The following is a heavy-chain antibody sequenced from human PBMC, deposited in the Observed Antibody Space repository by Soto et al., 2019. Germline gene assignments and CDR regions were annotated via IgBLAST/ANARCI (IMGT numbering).Heavy chain of an antibody. D-gene: IGHD6-6*01. CDR1: EFTFSDYS. J-gene: IGHJ4*02. CDR3: ARLEDYFFDF. V-gene: IGHV3-11*01. CDR2: ISSSGTTI. Sequence: QVQLVESGGDLVKPGGSLRLSCAASEFTFSDYSMSWIRQAPGRGLEWISYISSSGTTIKYADSVKGRFTISRDNAENSLYLQMDSLRAEDTALYYCARLEDYFFDFWGQGILVTVSS.